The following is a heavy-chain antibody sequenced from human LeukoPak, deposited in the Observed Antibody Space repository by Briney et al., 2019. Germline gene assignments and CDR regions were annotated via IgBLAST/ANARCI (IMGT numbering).Heavy chain of an antibody. V-gene: IGHV3-30*19. CDR1: GYTFSNNG. CDR2: ISYDGSNK. CDR3: ARGGFLKYCSSTSCYALNWFDP. Sequence: GGSLRLSCAASGYTFSNNGMHWVRQAPGKGLEWVAVISYDGSNKYYADSVKGRFTISRDNSKNTLYLQMNSLRAEDTAVYYCARGGFLKYCSSTSCYALNWFDPWGQGTLVTVSS. J-gene: IGHJ5*02. D-gene: IGHD2-2*01.